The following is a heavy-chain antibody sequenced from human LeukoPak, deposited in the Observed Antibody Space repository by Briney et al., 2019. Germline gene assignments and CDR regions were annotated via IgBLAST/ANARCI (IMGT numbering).Heavy chain of an antibody. J-gene: IGHJ5*02. Sequence: ASVKVSCKASGYTFTGYHMHWVRQAPGQGLEWMGWINPNSGGTNYAQKFQGRVTMTRDTSISTAYMELSRLRSDDTAVYYCARVRGSRYDILTGYYDFDPWGQGTLVTVSS. D-gene: IGHD3-9*01. CDR2: INPNSGGT. CDR3: ARVRGSRYDILTGYYDFDP. V-gene: IGHV1-2*02. CDR1: GYTFTGYH.